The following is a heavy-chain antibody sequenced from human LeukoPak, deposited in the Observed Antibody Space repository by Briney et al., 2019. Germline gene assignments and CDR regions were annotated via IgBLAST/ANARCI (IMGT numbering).Heavy chain of an antibody. J-gene: IGHJ6*02. Sequence: PSQTLSLTCTVSGGSISSGDYYWSWIRQPPGKGLESIGYIYYSGSTYYNPSLKSRVTISVDTSKNQFSLKLSSVTAADTAVYYCARAPCARYYYGMDVWGQGTTVTVSS. V-gene: IGHV4-30-4*01. CDR1: GGSISSGDYY. CDR3: ARAPCARYYYGMDV. CDR2: IYYSGST.